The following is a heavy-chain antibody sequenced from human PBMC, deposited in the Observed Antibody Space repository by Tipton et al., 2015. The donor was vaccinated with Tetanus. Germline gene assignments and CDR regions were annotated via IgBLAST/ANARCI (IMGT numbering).Heavy chain of an antibody. V-gene: IGHV4-30-4*08. D-gene: IGHD2/OR15-2a*01. Sequence: TLSLTCTVSGGSLRDGDHYWSWIRKPPGKDLEWIGYIYQTGTTYYNPSLKGRVTISMDRSNTQFSLRLDSLTAADTAVYYCARAAGFLGLTHDFWGRGTLVSVSS. CDR2: IYQTGTT. CDR1: GGSLRDGDHY. J-gene: IGHJ4*02. CDR3: ARAAGFLGLTHDF.